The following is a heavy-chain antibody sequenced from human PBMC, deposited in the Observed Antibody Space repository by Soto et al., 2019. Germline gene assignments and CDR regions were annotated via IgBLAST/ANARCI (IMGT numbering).Heavy chain of an antibody. CDR2: INHSGST. V-gene: IGHV4-34*01. CDR3: ARVGPRPYSSSRPIDY. J-gene: IGHJ4*02. CDR1: GGSFSGYY. D-gene: IGHD6-6*01. Sequence: SETLSLTCAVYGGSFSGYYWSWIRQPPGKGLEWIGEINHSGSTNYNPSLKSRVTISVDTSKNQFSLKLSSVTAADTAVYYCARVGPRPYSSSRPIDYWGQGTLVTVSS.